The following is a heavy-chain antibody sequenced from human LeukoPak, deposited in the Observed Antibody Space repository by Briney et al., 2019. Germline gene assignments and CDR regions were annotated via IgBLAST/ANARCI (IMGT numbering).Heavy chain of an antibody. CDR2: IYYSGST. CDR1: GGSISSGDYY. Sequence: SETLSLTCTVSGGSISSGDYYWSWIRQPPGKGLEWIGYIYYSGSTYYNPSLKSRVTISVDTSKNQFSLKLSSVTAADTAVYYCARVGYYYDSSGCFDYWGQGTLVTVSS. D-gene: IGHD3-22*01. CDR3: ARVGYYYDSSGCFDY. V-gene: IGHV4-30-4*08. J-gene: IGHJ4*02.